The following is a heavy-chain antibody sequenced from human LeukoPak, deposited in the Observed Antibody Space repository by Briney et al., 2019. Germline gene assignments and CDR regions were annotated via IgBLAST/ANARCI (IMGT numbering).Heavy chain of an antibody. CDR3: AKDSGWYFDY. V-gene: IGHV3-23*01. J-gene: IGHJ4*02. CDR1: GLTFSSYA. D-gene: IGHD6-19*01. Sequence: GGSLRLSCAACGLTFSSYAMSLVRQAPGKGLEWVSAISGSGGSTYYADSVKGRFTISRDNSKNTLYLQMNSLRAEDTAVYYCAKDSGWYFDYWGQGTLVTVSS. CDR2: ISGSGGST.